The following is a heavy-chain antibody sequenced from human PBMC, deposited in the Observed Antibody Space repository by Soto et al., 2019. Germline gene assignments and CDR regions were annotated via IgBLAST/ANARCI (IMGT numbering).Heavy chain of an antibody. J-gene: IGHJ4*02. D-gene: IGHD3-10*01. V-gene: IGHV3-30*03. CDR1: GFPFTSYG. CDR2: ISYDGSDK. CDR3: VGGQYYFDY. Sequence: QVQLVESGGGVVQPGRSLRLSCAGSGFPFTSYGMHWVREGPDKGLEWVAVISYDGSDKYYADSVKGRFTISRENSKNMLYLQMNSLRPEDTALYYCVGGQYYFDYRGQGTLVIVSS.